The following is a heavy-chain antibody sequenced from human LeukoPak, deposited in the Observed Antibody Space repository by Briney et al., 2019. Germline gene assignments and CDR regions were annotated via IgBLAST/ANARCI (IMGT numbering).Heavy chain of an antibody. V-gene: IGHV5-51*01. CDR3: ARNHYDSSGYYFRLGWFDP. D-gene: IGHD3-22*01. Sequence: PGESLKISCKGSGYSFTSYWIGWVRQMPGKGLEWMGIIYPGDSDTRYSPSFQGQVTISADKSISTAYLQWSSLKASDTAMYYCARNHYDSSGYYFRLGWFDPWGQGTLVTLSS. CDR1: GYSFTSYW. J-gene: IGHJ5*02. CDR2: IYPGDSDT.